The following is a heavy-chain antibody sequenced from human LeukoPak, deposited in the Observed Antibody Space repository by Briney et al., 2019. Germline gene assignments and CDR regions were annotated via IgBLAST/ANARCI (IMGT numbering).Heavy chain of an antibody. CDR3: AKDMAGGIAVAGTGFDY. D-gene: IGHD6-19*01. Sequence: PGGSLRLSCAAFGFTFDDYAMHWVRQAPGKGLEWVSGISWNSGSIGYADSVKGRFTISRDNAKNSLYLQMNSLRAEDTALYYCAKDMAGGIAVAGTGFDYWGQGTLVTVSS. CDR1: GFTFDDYA. CDR2: ISWNSGSI. V-gene: IGHV3-9*01. J-gene: IGHJ4*02.